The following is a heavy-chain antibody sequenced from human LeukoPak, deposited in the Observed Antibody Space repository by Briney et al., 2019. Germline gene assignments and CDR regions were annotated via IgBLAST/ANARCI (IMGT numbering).Heavy chain of an antibody. J-gene: IGHJ6*02. CDR2: IIPIFGTA. Sequence: SVKVSCKASGGTFGSYAISWVRQAPGQGLEWMGGIIPIFGTANYAQKFQGRVTITADESTSTAYMELSSLRSEDTAVYYCASEEYFWSGSVYYYYGMDVWGQGTTVTVSS. V-gene: IGHV1-69*13. CDR3: ASEEYFWSGSVYYYYGMDV. CDR1: GGTFGSYA. D-gene: IGHD3-3*01.